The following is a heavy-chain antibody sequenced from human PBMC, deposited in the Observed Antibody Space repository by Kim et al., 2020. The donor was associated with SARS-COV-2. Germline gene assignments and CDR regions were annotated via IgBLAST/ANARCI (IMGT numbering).Heavy chain of an antibody. V-gene: IGHV3-7*04. J-gene: IGHJ5*02. CDR3: TRAGWFDP. CDR2: IKQDGSEK. CDR1: GFTFSTYW. Sequence: GGSLRLSCSGSGFTFSTYWMTWVRQAPVKGLEWVANIKQDGSEKYYVDSVKGRFTISRDNAKNSLYLQMNSLRAEDTAVYYCTRAGWFDPWGQGTLVTVS.